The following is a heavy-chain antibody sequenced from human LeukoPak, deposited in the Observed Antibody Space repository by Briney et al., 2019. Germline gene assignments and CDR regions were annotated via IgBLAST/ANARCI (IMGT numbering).Heavy chain of an antibody. Sequence: SATLSLTCAVYGGSVSGYYWSWIRQPAGKGLGWMGEINHGGSTNYHPSLKGRVTISVDTSKNQFSLKLSSVPDADTAVYYCARGRQLGGGGDCYFDYWGQGTLVTVSS. J-gene: IGHJ4*02. CDR2: INHGGST. D-gene: IGHD2-21*02. V-gene: IGHV4-34*01. CDR3: ARGRQLGGGGDCYFDY. CDR1: GGSVSGYY.